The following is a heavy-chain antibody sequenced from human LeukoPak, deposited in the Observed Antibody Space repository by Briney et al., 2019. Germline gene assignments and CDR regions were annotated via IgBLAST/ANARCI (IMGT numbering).Heavy chain of an antibody. J-gene: IGHJ4*02. CDR1: GFTFSSYG. Sequence: GGSLRLYCAASGFTFSSYGMHWVRQAPGRGLEWVAVIWFDESNKYYADSVKGRFTISRDNSKNTLYLRMNSLRAEDTAVYYCARTIMIRGGNDYWGQGTLVTVSS. CDR3: ARTIMIRGGNDY. D-gene: IGHD3-10*01. V-gene: IGHV3-33*01. CDR2: IWFDESNK.